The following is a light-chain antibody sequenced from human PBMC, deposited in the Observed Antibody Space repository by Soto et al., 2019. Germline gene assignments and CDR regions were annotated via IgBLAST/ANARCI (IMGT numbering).Light chain of an antibody. CDR3: QTWGTGFQV. J-gene: IGLJ2*01. Sequence: QLVLTQSPSASASLGASVKLTCTLSSGHSSYAIAWHQKQPGKGPRYLMDLNNDGSHTKGDGIPDRFSGSSSGAERYLIISSLQSEDEADYCCQTWGTGFQVFGGGTKLTVL. CDR1: SGHSSYA. V-gene: IGLV4-69*01. CDR2: LNNDGSH.